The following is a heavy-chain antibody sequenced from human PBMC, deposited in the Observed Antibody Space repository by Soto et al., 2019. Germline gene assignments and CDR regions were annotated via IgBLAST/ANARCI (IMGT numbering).Heavy chain of an antibody. V-gene: IGHV4-39*01. CDR3: ARTSGTALLHY. D-gene: IGHD1-26*01. J-gene: IGHJ4*02. Sequence: QLQLQESGPGLVKPSETLSLTCTVSGGSISSSSYYGGWIRQPPGKGLEWIGSIYYSGSTYYNPSLTSRVTMSVDTSKNQFSLTLSSVTAADTAVYYCARTSGTALLHYWGQGTLVTVSS. CDR1: GGSISSSSYY. CDR2: IYYSGST.